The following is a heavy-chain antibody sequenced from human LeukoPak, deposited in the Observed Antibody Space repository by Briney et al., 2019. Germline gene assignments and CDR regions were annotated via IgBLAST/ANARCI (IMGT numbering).Heavy chain of an antibody. V-gene: IGHV3-30*18. CDR2: ISSDGTNK. D-gene: IGHD6-6*01. CDR3: VKDSYSSSPLDFDY. J-gene: IGHJ4*02. Sequence: PGGSLRLSCAASGFTFSSYGMHWGRQAPGKGLEWVAVISSDGTNKYYADSVKGRFTISRDNSKNTLHLRMNSLRAEDTAVYYCVKDSYSSSPLDFDYWGQGTLVTVSS. CDR1: GFTFSSYG.